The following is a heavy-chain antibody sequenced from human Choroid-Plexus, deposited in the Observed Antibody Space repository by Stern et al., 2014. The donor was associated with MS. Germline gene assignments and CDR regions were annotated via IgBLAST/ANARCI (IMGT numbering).Heavy chain of an antibody. CDR3: ARHQPAAPFAMDV. CDR1: GYNFGDYW. V-gene: IGHV5-51*01. D-gene: IGHD2-2*01. Sequence: EVQLVQSGAEVKKPGESLKISCKGSGYNFGDYWIGWVRQKPGKGLEWMGTIFPADSDSRYSPSFEGQVTISADESISTAFLQSGTLKASDTGIYYCARHQPAAPFAMDVWGQGTTVIVSS. CDR2: IFPADSDS. J-gene: IGHJ6*02.